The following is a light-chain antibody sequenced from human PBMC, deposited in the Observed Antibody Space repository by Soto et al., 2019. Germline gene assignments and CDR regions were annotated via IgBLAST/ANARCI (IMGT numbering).Light chain of an antibody. CDR2: AVS. V-gene: IGLV2-14*03. CDR1: SSDIGADNS. Sequence: QSALTQPASVSGSPGQSITISCTETSSDIGADNSVSWYQQHPGKAPQLMIYAVSHRPSRVSSRFSGSKSGNTISLTISGIQAEDEADYYCSSFTTSSHVVFGGGTKLTVL. CDR3: SSFTTSSHVV. J-gene: IGLJ2*01.